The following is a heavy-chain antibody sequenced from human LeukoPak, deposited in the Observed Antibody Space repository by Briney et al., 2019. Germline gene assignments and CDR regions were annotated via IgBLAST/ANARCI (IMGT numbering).Heavy chain of an antibody. CDR2: INHSGST. CDR1: GGSFSGYY. V-gene: IGHV4-34*01. J-gene: IGHJ5*02. D-gene: IGHD3-10*01. CDR3: ARVAGITMVRGVTLGNWFDP. Sequence: SETLSLTCAVYGGSFSGYYWSWIRQPPGKGLEWIGEINHSGSTNYNPSLKSRVTISVDTSKNQFSLKLSSVTAADTAEYYCARVAGITMVRGVTLGNWFDPWGQGTLVTVSS.